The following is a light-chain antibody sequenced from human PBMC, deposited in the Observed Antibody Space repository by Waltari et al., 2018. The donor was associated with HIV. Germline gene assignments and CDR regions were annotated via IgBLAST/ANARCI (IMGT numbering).Light chain of an antibody. CDR1: SSDFGDYNY. Sequence: QSALTQPPSASGSPGQAVTLSCTGTSSDFGDYNYISCYQKHPDTAPKVMMYEVTKRPSGVPDRFSGSKSGNTASLTVSGLQAEDEADYYCYSYAGSKGVFGTGTKVTVL. CDR3: YSYAGSKGV. CDR2: EVT. J-gene: IGLJ1*01. V-gene: IGLV2-8*01.